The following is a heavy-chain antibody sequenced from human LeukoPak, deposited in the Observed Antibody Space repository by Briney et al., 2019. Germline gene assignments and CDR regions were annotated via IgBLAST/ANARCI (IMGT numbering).Heavy chain of an antibody. D-gene: IGHD4-17*01. J-gene: IGHJ3*02. CDR1: GFTFSSYS. CDR2: ISSSSSYI. V-gene: IGHV3-21*01. CDR3: ARDRDYGDYRDAFDI. Sequence: GESLKISCAASGFTFSSYSMNWVRQAPGKGLEWVSSISSSSSYIYYADSVKGRFTISRDNAKNSLYLQMNSLRAEDTAVYYCARDRDYGDYRDAFDIWGQGTMVAVSS.